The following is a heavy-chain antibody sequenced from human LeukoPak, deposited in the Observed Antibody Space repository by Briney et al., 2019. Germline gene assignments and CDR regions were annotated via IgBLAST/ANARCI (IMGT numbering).Heavy chain of an antibody. D-gene: IGHD5-18*01. CDR2: IIPIFGTA. CDR1: GYTFTSYA. J-gene: IGHJ4*02. CDR3: ARARDWAGYSYGFYY. Sequence: SVKVSCKASGYTFTSYAVHWVRQAPGQGLEWMGGIIPIFGTANYAQKFQGRVTITADESTSTAYMELSSLRSEDTAVYYCARARDWAGYSYGFYYWGQGTLVTVSS. V-gene: IGHV1-69*13.